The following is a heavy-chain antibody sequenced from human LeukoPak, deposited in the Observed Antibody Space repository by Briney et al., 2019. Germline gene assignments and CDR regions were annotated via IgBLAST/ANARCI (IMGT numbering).Heavy chain of an antibody. Sequence: GGSLRFSCAASGFTFSSYGMHWVRQAPGKGLEWVAVIWYDGSNKYYADSVKGRFTISRDNSKNTLYLQMNSLRAEDTAVYYCARDLDAWYSGSYYYYYGMDVWGQGTTVTVSS. J-gene: IGHJ6*02. CDR1: GFTFSSYG. V-gene: IGHV3-30*19. CDR3: ARDLDAWYSGSYYYYYGMDV. CDR2: IWYDGSNK. D-gene: IGHD1-26*01.